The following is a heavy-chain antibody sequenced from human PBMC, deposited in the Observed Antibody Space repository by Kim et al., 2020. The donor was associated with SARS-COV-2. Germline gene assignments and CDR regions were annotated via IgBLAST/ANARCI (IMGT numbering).Heavy chain of an antibody. D-gene: IGHD3-10*01. V-gene: IGHV1-3*01. CDR1: GYTFTSYA. CDR3: ARDGGEWFGEPHGYFDY. J-gene: IGHJ4*02. Sequence: ASVKVSCKASGYTFTSYAMHWVRQAPGQRLEWMGWINAGNGNTKYSQKFQGRVTITRDTSASTAYMELSSLRSEDTAVYYCARDGGEWFGEPHGYFDYWGQGTLVTVSS. CDR2: INAGNGNT.